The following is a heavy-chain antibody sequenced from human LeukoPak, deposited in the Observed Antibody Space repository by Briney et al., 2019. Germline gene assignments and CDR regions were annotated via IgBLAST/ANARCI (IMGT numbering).Heavy chain of an antibody. Sequence: SETLSLTCAVYGGSFSGYYWSWIRQPPGKGLEWIGEINHSGSTNYNPSLKSRVTISVDTSKNQFSLKLSSVTAADTAVYYCARDFYRGGLDVWGQGTTVTVSS. CDR1: GGSFSGYY. CDR2: INHSGST. D-gene: IGHD3-16*02. V-gene: IGHV4-34*01. J-gene: IGHJ6*02. CDR3: ARDFYRGGLDV.